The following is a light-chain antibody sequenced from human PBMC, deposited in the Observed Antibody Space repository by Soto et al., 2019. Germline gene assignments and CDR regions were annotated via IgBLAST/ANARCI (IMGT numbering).Light chain of an antibody. Sequence: IGVEHSAATLSVKQRERATLSCRASQSVSSNLAWYQQKPGQSPRLLIYGTSTRATGIPARFSGSGSGTEFTLTISSLQSEDFATYYCLQAYNYPLTFGGGT. V-gene: IGKV3-15*01. CDR2: GTS. CDR1: QSVSSN. J-gene: IGKJ4*01. CDR3: LQAYNYPLT.